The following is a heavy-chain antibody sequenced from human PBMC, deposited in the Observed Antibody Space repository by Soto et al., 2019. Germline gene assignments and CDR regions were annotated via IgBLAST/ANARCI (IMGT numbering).Heavy chain of an antibody. D-gene: IGHD3-10*01. J-gene: IGHJ4*02. CDR3: ALLWFGDPFDY. CDR2: IIPILGIA. V-gene: IGHV1-69*02. CDR1: GGTFSSYT. Sequence: QVQLVQSGAEVKKPGSSVKVSCKASGGTFSSYTISWVRQAPGQGLEWMGRIIPILGIANYAQKFQGRVTITADKSTSTAYMELSSLRSEDTAVYYCALLWFGDPFDYWGQGTLVTVSS.